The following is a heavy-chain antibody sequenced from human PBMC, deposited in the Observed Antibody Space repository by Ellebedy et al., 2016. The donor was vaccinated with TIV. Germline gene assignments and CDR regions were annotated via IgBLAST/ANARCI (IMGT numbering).Heavy chain of an antibody. Sequence: AASVKVSCKASGYTFTNYGINWVRQAPGQGLEWMGWINTNTGNPTYAQGFTGRFVFSLDTSVSTAYLQISSLKAEDTAVYYCAIYSSEYSSGWDYFDFWGQGTLVTVSS. D-gene: IGHD6-19*01. CDR1: GYTFTNYG. CDR3: AIYSSEYSSGWDYFDF. V-gene: IGHV7-4-1*02. CDR2: INTNTGNP. J-gene: IGHJ4*02.